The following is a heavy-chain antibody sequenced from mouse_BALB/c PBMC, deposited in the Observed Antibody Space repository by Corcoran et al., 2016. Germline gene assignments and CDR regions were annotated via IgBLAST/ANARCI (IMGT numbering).Heavy chain of an antibody. V-gene: IGHV9-1*02. CDR1: GYTFTNYG. D-gene: IGHD2-1*01. CDR2: INTYTGEP. Sequence: QIQLVQSGPELKKPGETVKISCKASGYTFTNYGMNWVKQAPGKGLKWMGWINTYTGEPTYADDFKGRFAFSLETSASTAYLQINNLKNEDMATYFCARGDYGNFAWFAYWGQGTLVTVSA. CDR3: ARGDYGNFAWFAY. J-gene: IGHJ3*01.